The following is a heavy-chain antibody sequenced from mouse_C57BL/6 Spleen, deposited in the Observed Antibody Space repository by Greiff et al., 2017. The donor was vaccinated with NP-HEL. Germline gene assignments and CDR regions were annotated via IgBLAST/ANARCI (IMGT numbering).Heavy chain of an antibody. CDR2: INPSNGGT. CDR1: GYTFTSYW. J-gene: IGHJ4*01. CDR3: AIGGSLYYAMDY. V-gene: IGHV1-53*01. Sequence: VQLQQPGPELVKPGASVKLSCKASGYTFTSYWMHWVKQRPGQGLEWIGNINPSNGGTNYNEKFKSKATLTVDKSSSTAYMQLSSLTSEDSAVYYCAIGGSLYYAMDYWGQGTSVTVSS. D-gene: IGHD6-1*01.